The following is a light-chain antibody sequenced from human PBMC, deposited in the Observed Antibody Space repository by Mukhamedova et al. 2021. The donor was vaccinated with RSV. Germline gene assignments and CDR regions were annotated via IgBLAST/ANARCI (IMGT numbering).Light chain of an antibody. CDR3: QQSYSTPLT. V-gene: IGKV1-39*01. CDR2: AAF. Sequence: WYQRRVHGQAPKLLIYAAFSLQSGVPTRFSGSRLGTDFTLTISSLQPEDIATYYCQQSYSTPLTFGGGTKVEIK. J-gene: IGKJ4*01.